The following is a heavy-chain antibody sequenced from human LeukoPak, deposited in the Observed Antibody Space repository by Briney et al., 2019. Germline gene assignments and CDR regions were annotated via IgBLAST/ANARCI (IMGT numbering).Heavy chain of an antibody. Sequence: GGSLRLSCAASGFTFSSYWMSWVRQAPGKGLEWVANIKQDGSEKYYVDSVKGRFTISRDNDKNSLYLQMNSLRAEDTAVYYCARVHVYGSGNDWFDPWGQGTLVTVSS. CDR1: GFTFSSYW. CDR3: ARVHVYGSGNDWFDP. J-gene: IGHJ5*02. D-gene: IGHD3-10*01. V-gene: IGHV3-7*01. CDR2: IKQDGSEK.